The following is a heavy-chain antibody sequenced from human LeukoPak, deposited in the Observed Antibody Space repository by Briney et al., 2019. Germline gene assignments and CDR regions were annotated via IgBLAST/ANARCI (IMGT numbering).Heavy chain of an antibody. J-gene: IGHJ4*02. CDR3: ASGSAWWGGLDY. CDR2: ISSSSSYI. CDR1: GFTFSTYS. V-gene: IGHV3-21*01. Sequence: GGSLRLSRAASGFTFSTYSMSWVRQAPGKGLEWVSSISSSSSYIYYTDPLKGRFTISRDNAKNSLYLQMNSLRAEDTAVYYCASGSAWWGGLDYWGQGTLVTVSP. D-gene: IGHD2-8*02.